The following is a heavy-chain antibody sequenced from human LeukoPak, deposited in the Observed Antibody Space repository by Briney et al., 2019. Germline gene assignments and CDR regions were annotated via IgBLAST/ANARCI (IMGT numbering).Heavy chain of an antibody. CDR3: ARPRIPTGGTNWFDP. CDR2: ISSSSSYI. V-gene: IGHV3-21*01. J-gene: IGHJ5*02. Sequence: KTGGSLRLSCAASGFTFSSYSMNWVRQAPGKGLEWVSSISSSSSYIYYADSAKGRFTISRDNAKNSLYLQMNSLRAEDTAVYYCARPRIPTGGTNWFDPWGQGTLVTVSS. D-gene: IGHD1-26*01. CDR1: GFTFSSYS.